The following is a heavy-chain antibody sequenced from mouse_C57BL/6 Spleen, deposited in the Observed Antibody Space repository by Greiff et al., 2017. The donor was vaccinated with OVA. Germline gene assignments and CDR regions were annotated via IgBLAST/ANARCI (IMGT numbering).Heavy chain of an antibody. V-gene: IGHV1-76*01. CDR3: ARDYGSPYNAMDY. Sequence: VQLQQSGAELVRPGASVKLSCKASGYTFTDYYINWVKQRPGQGLEWIARIYPGSGNTYYNEKFKGKATLTAEKSSSTAYMQLSSLTSEDSAVYFCARDYGSPYNAMDYWGQGTSVTVSS. CDR1: GYTFTDYY. CDR2: IYPGSGNT. D-gene: IGHD1-1*01. J-gene: IGHJ4*01.